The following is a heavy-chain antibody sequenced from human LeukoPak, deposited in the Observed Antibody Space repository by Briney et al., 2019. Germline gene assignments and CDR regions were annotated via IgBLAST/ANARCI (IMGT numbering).Heavy chain of an antibody. V-gene: IGHV4-39*07. Sequence: PSETLSLTCTVSGGSISSSSYYWGWIRQPPGKGLEWIGSIYYSGSTYYNPSLKSRVTISLDTSKNQFSLKLSSVTAADTAVYYCARELDDSSGYYDYWGQGTLVTVSS. J-gene: IGHJ4*02. D-gene: IGHD3-22*01. CDR1: GGSISSSSYY. CDR3: ARELDDSSGYYDY. CDR2: IYYSGST.